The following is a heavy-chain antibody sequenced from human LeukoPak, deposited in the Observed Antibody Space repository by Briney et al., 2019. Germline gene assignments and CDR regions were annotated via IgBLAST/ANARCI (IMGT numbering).Heavy chain of an antibody. CDR3: ARAGYYYDRGGSYFPYDY. CDR2: IYSDGTT. V-gene: IGHV3-53*04. CDR1: GFTVGSSY. Sequence: PGGSLRLSCEASGFTVGSSYMSWVRQAPGKGLEWVSLIYSDGTTYYADSVKDRFTLSRHNPKNTLYLQMDSLRAEDTAVYYCARAGYYYDRGGSYFPYDYWGQGTLVTVSS. D-gene: IGHD3-22*01. J-gene: IGHJ4*02.